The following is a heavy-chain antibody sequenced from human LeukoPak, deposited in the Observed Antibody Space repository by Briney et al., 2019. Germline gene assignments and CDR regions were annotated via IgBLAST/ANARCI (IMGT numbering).Heavy chain of an antibody. V-gene: IGHV4-59*01. D-gene: IGHD2-15*01. CDR2: IYYSGTTNQNPSL. J-gene: IGHJ4*02. Sequence: PSETLSLTCTVSGDSLSSYHWNWIRQPPGKGLEWIGYIYYSGTTNQNPSLNYNPSLKSRATISEDPSKNQFSLKLTSVTSDDTAVYFCARRGPPWWDYWGLGGLVAVFS. CDR1: GDSLSSYH. CDR3: ARRGPPWWDY.